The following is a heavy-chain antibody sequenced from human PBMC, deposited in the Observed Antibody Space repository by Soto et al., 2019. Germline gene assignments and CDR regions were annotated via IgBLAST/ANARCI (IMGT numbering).Heavy chain of an antibody. J-gene: IGHJ6*02. CDR2: IIPIFGTA. CDR3: ARDLGGTIITAAEYPCIGDV. D-gene: IGHD3-16*01. Sequence: AAGKVSCKASGGTFSRYAISWVRQAPGQGLEWMGGIIPIFGTANYAQKFQGRVTITVDKSTSTAYMELSSLRSEDTAVYYCARDLGGTIITAAEYPCIGDVWRQGTTVTVSS. V-gene: IGHV1-69*06. CDR1: GGTFSRYA.